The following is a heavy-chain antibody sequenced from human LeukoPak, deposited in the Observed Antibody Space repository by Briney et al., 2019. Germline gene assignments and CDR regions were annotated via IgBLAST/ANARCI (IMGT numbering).Heavy chain of an antibody. J-gene: IGHJ5*02. V-gene: IGHV1-69*13. CDR1: GGTFSSYA. CDR2: IIPIFGTA. D-gene: IGHD3-16*02. Sequence: ASVKVSCKASGGTFSSYAISWVRQAPGQGLEWMGGIIPIFGTANYAQKFQGRVTITADESTSTAYMELRSLRSDDTAVYYCARDPGIMITFGGVIPGWFDPWGQGTLVTVSS. CDR3: ARDPGIMITFGGVIPGWFDP.